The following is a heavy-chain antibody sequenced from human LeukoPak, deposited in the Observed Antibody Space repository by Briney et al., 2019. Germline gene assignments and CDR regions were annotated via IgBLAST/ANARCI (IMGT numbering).Heavy chain of an antibody. CDR2: IKEDGSEK. CDR1: GFTFSSYW. V-gene: IGHV3-7*01. J-gene: IGHJ4*02. CDR3: ASGRQLGY. D-gene: IGHD3-16*01. Sequence: PGGSLRLSCGASGFTFSSYWMSWVRRAPGKGLEWVANIKEDGSEKYYVASVKGRFSISRDNAKNSLYLQMNSLRAEDTAVYYCASGRQLGYWGQGTLVTVSS.